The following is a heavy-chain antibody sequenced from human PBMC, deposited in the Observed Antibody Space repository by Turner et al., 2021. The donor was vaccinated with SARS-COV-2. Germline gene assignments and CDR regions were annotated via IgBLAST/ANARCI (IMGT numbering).Heavy chain of an antibody. D-gene: IGHD6-19*01. CDR1: GFTFSSYS. J-gene: IGHJ6*02. CDR2: ITGSSGYI. V-gene: IGHV3-21*01. CDR3: ARVFPTDSSVWYRYYYYYGMDV. Sequence: EVQLVESGGGLVKPGGSLRLSCAASGFTFSSYSMNWVRQAAGKGLEWVSAITGSSGYIYYADSVKGRFTISRDNAKTSLYLQMNSLRAEDTAVYYCARVFPTDSSVWYRYYYYYGMDVWGQGTTVTVSS.